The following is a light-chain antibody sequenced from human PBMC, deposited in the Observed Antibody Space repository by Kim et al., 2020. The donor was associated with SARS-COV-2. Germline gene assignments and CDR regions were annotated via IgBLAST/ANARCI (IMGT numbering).Light chain of an antibody. Sequence: SASVGDRVTITCRASQSISSWLAWYQQKPGEAPKVLIYDASSLQSGLPSRFSGGGSGTEFTLSISSLQPDDFATYYCQQYNTYPYTFGQGTKLEI. CDR2: DAS. V-gene: IGKV1-5*01. J-gene: IGKJ2*01. CDR3: QQYNTYPYT. CDR1: QSISSW.